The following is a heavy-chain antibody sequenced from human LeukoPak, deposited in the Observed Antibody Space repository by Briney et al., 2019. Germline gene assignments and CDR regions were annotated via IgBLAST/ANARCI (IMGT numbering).Heavy chain of an antibody. CDR2: IYSSGYT. Sequence: QPSETLSLTCTVSGGSISSYYWGWIRQPAGKALEWIGRIYSSGYTNYNPSLKSRVTMSVETSKNQFSLKLSSVTAADTAVYYCTRDLEYYFDYWGQGTLVTVSS. J-gene: IGHJ4*02. V-gene: IGHV4-4*07. CDR3: TRDLEYYFDY. CDR1: GGSISSYY.